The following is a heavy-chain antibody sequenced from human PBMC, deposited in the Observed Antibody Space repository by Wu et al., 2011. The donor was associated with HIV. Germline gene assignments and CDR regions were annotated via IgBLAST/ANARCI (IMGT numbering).Heavy chain of an antibody. Sequence: KPGSSVKVICKASGDGFRGYAISWVRQAPGQGLEWMGGINPLFQTTKHAQKFQGRLRITTDESKTTAYLELNSLKSEDTAVYYCARNTDSVATSLYSLGVWGPGTTVIVSS. V-gene: IGHV1-69*05. J-gene: IGHJ6*02. D-gene: IGHD6-19*01. CDR1: GDGFRGYA. CDR3: ARNTDSVATSLYSLGV. CDR2: INPLFQTT.